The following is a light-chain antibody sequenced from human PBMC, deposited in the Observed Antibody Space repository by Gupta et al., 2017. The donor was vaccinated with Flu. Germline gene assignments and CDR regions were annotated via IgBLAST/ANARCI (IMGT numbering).Light chain of an antibody. V-gene: IGKV2-30*01. CDR1: HGLVYSAGTTY. J-gene: IGKJ1*01. Sequence: DVVMTQSPLSLPVTLGQPASISCRASHGLVYSAGTTYLHWFQQRPGQSPRPLIYQVSYRESGVPDRVSGSGSGTNFTLSSSRVEAEDVGIYFCMQGAHWPGAFGQGTKVEFK. CDR2: QVS. CDR3: MQGAHWPGA.